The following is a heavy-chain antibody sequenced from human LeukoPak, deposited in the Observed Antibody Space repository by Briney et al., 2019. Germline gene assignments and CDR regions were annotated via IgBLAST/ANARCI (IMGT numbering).Heavy chain of an antibody. Sequence: SETLSLTCAVSGGSISSRNWWSWIRQSPGKGLEWIGEIYHSGSSNYNLSFKSRVTISVDTSKNQFSLKLSSVTAADTAVYYCARTILGFDAFDIWGQGTMVTVSS. CDR2: IYHSGSS. D-gene: IGHD2/OR15-2a*01. V-gene: IGHV4-4*02. CDR1: GGSISSRNW. CDR3: ARTILGFDAFDI. J-gene: IGHJ3*02.